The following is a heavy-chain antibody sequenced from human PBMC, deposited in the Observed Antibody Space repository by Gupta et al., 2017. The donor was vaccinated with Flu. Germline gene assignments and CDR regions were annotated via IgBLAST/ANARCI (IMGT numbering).Heavy chain of an antibody. Sequence: EVQLVESGGGLEPPGGSRRLSLAPPGFNFSDYELGWVRLVPGKGLEWVSYISKTAVTYYTDSVKGRFTISRDNAKNSVYLQMNSLRAEDTAIYYCARGHWDSWGQGTLVTVSS. V-gene: IGHV3-48*03. CDR2: ISKTAVT. CDR3: ARGHWDS. J-gene: IGHJ4*02. CDR1: GFNFSDYE.